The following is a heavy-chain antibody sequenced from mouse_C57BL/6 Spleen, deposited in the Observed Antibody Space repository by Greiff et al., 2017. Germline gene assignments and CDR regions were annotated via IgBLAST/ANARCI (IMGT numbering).Heavy chain of an antibody. Sequence: EVKLVESGEGLVKPGGSLKLSCAASGFTFSSYAMSWVRQTPEKRLEWVAYISSGGDYIYYADTVKGRFTISRDNARNTLYLQMSSLKSEDTAMYYCTRGGGMAYFDYWGQGTTLTVSS. CDR3: TRGGGMAYFDY. D-gene: IGHD2-10*02. V-gene: IGHV5-9-1*02. CDR2: ISSGGDYI. J-gene: IGHJ2*01. CDR1: GFTFSSYA.